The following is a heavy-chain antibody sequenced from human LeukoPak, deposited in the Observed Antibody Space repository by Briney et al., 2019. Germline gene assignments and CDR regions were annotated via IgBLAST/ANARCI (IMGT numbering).Heavy chain of an antibody. D-gene: IGHD4-17*01. J-gene: IGHJ3*02. CDR3: AREDDYEYAFDI. Sequence: GGSLRLSCAASGFTVSSNYMSWVRQAPGKGLEWVSVIYSGGSTYYADSVKGRFTISRDNSKNTLYLQMNSPRAEDTAVYYCAREDDYEYAFDIWGQGTMVTVSS. CDR2: IYSGGST. CDR1: GFTVSSNY. V-gene: IGHV3-66*01.